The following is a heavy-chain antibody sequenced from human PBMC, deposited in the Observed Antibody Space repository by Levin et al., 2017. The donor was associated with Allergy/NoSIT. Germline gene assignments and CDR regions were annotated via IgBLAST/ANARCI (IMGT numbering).Heavy chain of an antibody. J-gene: IGHJ1*01. CDR3: ARGRGWVATSGYAEYFQY. V-gene: IGHV3-33*01. Sequence: GESLKISCVTSGFTFSSYGMHWVRQAPGKGLEWVAVIWNDGYNKYYADSVKGRFTISRANSENTLYLQMDSLRAEDTAVYYCARGRGWVATSGYAEYFQYWGQGTLVTVSS. CDR2: IWNDGYNK. D-gene: IGHD6-13*01. CDR1: GFTFSSYG.